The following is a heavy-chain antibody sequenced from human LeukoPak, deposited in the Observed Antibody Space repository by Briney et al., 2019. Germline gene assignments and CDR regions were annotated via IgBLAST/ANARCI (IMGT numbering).Heavy chain of an antibody. V-gene: IGHV3-64D*09. CDR1: GFTFSSYA. J-gene: IGHJ4*02. D-gene: IGHD5-12*01. CDR3: VKDSGGYRGYDYKVPFDY. Sequence: GGSLRLSCSASGFTFSSYAMHWVRQAPGKGLEYVSAISSNGGSTYYADSVKGRFTISRDNSKNTLYLQMSSLRAEDTAVYYCVKDSGGYRGYDYKVPFDYWGQGTLVTVSS. CDR2: ISSNGGST.